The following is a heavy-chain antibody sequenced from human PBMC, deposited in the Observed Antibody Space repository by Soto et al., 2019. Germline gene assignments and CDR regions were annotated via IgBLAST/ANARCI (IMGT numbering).Heavy chain of an antibody. CDR3: ARDFMGLRPHYYYGMDV. CDR2: IYYSGST. V-gene: IGHV4-61*01. D-gene: IGHD5-12*01. J-gene: IGHJ6*02. CDR1: GGSVSSGSYY. Sequence: SETLSLTCTVSGGSVSSGSYYWSWIRQPPGKGLEWIGYIYYSGSTNYNPSLKSRVTISVDTSKNQFSLKLSSVTAADTAVYYCARDFMGLRPHYYYGMDVWGQGTTVTVSS.